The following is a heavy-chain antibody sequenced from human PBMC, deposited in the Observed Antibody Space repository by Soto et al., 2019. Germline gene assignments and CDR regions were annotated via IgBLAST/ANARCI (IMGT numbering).Heavy chain of an antibody. V-gene: IGHV2-5*02. CDR2: IYWDDDK. J-gene: IGHJ4*02. CDR3: ARLTDIFSMFDF. CDR1: GFSRRTSEVG. Sequence: SGPTLVNPTPTLTLTCTFSGFSRRTSEVGVGWIRQPPGKALELLGIIYWDDDKRYSPLPNKRLTITKDTDNNQVVLTMTHMDSVATGTYYCARLTDIFSMFDFWGQGTQVTVSS. D-gene: IGHD2-8*01.